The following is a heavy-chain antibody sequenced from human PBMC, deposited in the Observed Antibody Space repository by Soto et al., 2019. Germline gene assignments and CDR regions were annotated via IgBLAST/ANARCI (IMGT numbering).Heavy chain of an antibody. CDR3: AKDSPVGVPLLRDLHD. CDR1: GFTFSNYG. D-gene: IGHD2-15*01. CDR2: ISGSGGST. V-gene: IGHV3-23*01. Sequence: LRLSCAASGFTFSNYGMSWVRQAPLKGLEWVSVISGSGGSTYYADSVKGRFTLSRDNSKNTVYLQMNSLRAEDTAVYYCAKDSPVGVPLLRDLHDWGQGTLVTVSS. J-gene: IGHJ1*01.